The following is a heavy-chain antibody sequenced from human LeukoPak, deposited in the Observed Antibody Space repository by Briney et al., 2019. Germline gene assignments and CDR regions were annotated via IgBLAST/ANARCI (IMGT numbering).Heavy chain of an antibody. V-gene: IGHV1-18*04. D-gene: IGHD3-10*01. CDR2: ISAYNGNT. J-gene: IGHJ4*02. CDR1: GYTFTSYG. Sequence: ASVKVSCTASGYTFTSYGISWVRQAPGQGLERMGWISAYNGNTNYAQKLQGSVTMTTDTSTSTAYMELRSLRSDDTAVYYCARGLTAFGELSAPFDYWGQGTLVTVSS. CDR3: ARGLTAFGELSAPFDY.